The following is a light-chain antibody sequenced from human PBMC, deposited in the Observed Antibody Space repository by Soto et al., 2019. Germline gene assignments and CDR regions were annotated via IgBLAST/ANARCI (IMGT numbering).Light chain of an antibody. CDR3: QQYGSSSWT. CDR2: GAS. Sequence: EIALTQSPATLSLSPGKRATLSCRASQSISSSYLAWYQQRPGQAPRLLIYGASSRATGIPDRFSGSGSGTEFTLTISRLEPEDFAVYYCQQYGSSSWTFGQGTKVEIK. V-gene: IGKV3-20*01. CDR1: QSISSSY. J-gene: IGKJ1*01.